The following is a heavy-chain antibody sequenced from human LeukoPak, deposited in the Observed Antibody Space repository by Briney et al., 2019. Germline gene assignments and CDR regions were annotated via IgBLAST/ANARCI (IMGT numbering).Heavy chain of an antibody. D-gene: IGHD3-22*01. J-gene: IGHJ4*02. CDR1: GYIVSSNY. CDR3: ARAGDTSGYFYFWDY. V-gene: IGHV3-53*01. CDR2: IYSGGTT. Sequence: GGSLRLSCAASGYIVSSNYISWVRQAPGKGLEWVSVIYSGGTTYYADSVKGRFTISRDNAKNSLYLQMNSLRAEDTAVYYCARAGDTSGYFYFWDYWGQGTLVTVSS.